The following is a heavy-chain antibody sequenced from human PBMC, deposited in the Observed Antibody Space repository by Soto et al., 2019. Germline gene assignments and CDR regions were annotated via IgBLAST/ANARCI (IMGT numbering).Heavy chain of an antibody. CDR3: ARERSNRITMIVVARDYYYYGMDV. D-gene: IGHD3-22*01. J-gene: IGHJ6*02. V-gene: IGHV1-46*01. CDR2: INPSGGST. CDR1: GYTFTSYY. Sequence: ASVKVSCKASGYTFTSYYMHWVRQAPGQGLEWMGIINPSGGSTSYAQKFQGRVTMTRDTSTSTVYMELSSLRSEDTAVYYCARERSNRITMIVVARDYYYYGMDVWAQVTTFTVSS.